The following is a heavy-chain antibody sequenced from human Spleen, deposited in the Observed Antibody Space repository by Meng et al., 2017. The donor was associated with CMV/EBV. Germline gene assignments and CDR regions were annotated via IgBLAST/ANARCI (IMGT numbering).Heavy chain of an antibody. CDR3: ARQGGTCRPRTWYFDY. CDR2: VYPGDSDI. Sequence: GESLKISCKVSGYNFITHWIAWVRQMPGKGPEWMGTVYPGDSDIRYSPSFQGQVTISADKSIRTAYLQWSSLKASDTAMYYCARQGGTCRPRTWYFDYWGQGTLVTVSS. J-gene: IGHJ4*02. D-gene: IGHD1-14*01. CDR1: GYNFITHW. V-gene: IGHV5-51*01.